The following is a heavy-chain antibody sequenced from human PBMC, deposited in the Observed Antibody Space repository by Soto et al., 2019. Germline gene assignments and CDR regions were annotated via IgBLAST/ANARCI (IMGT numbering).Heavy chain of an antibody. V-gene: IGHV3-30*18. CDR1: EFTFRNFG. Sequence: QVQLVESGGGLVQPGRSLRLSCAASEFTFRNFGMHWVRQAPGKGLEWVADISYDGDEKHYADSVKGRFIISRDNSKNTLYLQMNTLRTEDTAVYYCAKGQNYYLSGASYFDFWGQGSLVTVSS. J-gene: IGHJ4*02. D-gene: IGHD3-10*01. CDR2: ISYDGDEK. CDR3: AKGQNYYLSGASYFDF.